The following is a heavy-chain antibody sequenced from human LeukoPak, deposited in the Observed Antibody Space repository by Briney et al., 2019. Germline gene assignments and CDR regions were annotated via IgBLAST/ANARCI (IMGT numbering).Heavy chain of an antibody. Sequence: ASVKVSCKASGYTFTSYDINWVRQATGQGLEWMGWINGGNGNTKYSQEFQGRVTITRDTSASTAYMEVSSLRSEDMAVYYCARAKYESRIWPKSRYDYYYYMDVWGKGTTVTVSS. V-gene: IGHV1-3*03. CDR1: GYTFTSYD. CDR2: INGGNGNT. D-gene: IGHD3-3*01. CDR3: ARAKYESRIWPKSRYDYYYYMDV. J-gene: IGHJ6*03.